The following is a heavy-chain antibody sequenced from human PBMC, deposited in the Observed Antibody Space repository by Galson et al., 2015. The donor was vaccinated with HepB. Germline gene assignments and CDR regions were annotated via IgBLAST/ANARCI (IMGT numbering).Heavy chain of an antibody. CDR1: GGTFSSYA. CDR2: IIPIFGTA. D-gene: IGHD5-12*01. J-gene: IGHJ5*02. V-gene: IGHV1-69*13. CDR3: ADNHEWLRFGGWFDP. Sequence: SVKVSCKASGGTFSSYAISWVRQAPGQGLEWMGGIIPIFGTANYAQKFQGRVTITADESTSTAYMELSSLRSEDTAVYYCADNHEWLRFGGWFDPWGQGTLVTVSS.